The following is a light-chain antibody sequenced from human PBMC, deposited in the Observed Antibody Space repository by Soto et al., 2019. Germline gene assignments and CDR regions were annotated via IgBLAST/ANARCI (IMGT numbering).Light chain of an antibody. CDR1: SSDIGHYNY. CDR3: SSYSISTAYL. J-gene: IGLJ1*01. CDR2: EVN. V-gene: IGLV2-14*01. Sequence: SALTQPASVSGSPGQSITISCTGTSSDIGHYNYVSWYQLHPGKAPKLMVFEVNNRPSGVSYRFSGSKSGNTASLTISGLQAEDEADYFCSSYSISTAYLFGTGTKVTVL.